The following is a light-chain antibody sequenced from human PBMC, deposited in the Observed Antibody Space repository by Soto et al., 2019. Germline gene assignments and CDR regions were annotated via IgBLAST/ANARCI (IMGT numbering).Light chain of an antibody. V-gene: IGKV3-15*01. J-gene: IGKJ2*01. CDR1: QSVGRN. Sequence: EIVMTQSPVALSVSPGESAALSCRASQSVGRNFAWYQQRPGQAPRVLIYGTSTRATSVPAKFSSSGSGTAFFLLIISLLYVEFAAYYYQQYNKWVYTFGQGTKLEIK. CDR3: QQYNKWVYT. CDR2: GTS.